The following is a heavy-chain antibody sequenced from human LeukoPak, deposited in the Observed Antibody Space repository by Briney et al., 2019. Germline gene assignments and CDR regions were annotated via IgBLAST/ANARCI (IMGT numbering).Heavy chain of an antibody. J-gene: IGHJ4*02. V-gene: IGHV3-23*01. D-gene: IGHD6-19*01. Sequence: PGGSLRLSCAASGFTFSSYAMSWVRQAPGKGLEWVSSISGSGGRTYFADSVKGRFTISRDNSKNTLFLQMNSLRAEDTAVYYCAKDYSGWFTFDYWGQGTLVTVSS. CDR2: ISGSGGRT. CDR1: GFTFSSYA. CDR3: AKDYSGWFTFDY.